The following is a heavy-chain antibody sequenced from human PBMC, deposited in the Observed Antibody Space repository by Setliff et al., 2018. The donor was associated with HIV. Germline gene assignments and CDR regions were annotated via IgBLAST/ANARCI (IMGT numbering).Heavy chain of an antibody. Sequence: GGSLRLSCATSGFTFDSYSIIWVRQAPGKGLEWVSYVSGLGGGTIYYADSVRGRFTISRDDAEKSVYLQMNSLRAEDTAVYYCARAGVVEGYYYYYYMDAWGKGTTVTVSS. CDR3: ARAGVVEGYYYYYYMDA. J-gene: IGHJ6*03. CDR2: VSGLGGGTI. V-gene: IGHV3-48*01. D-gene: IGHD2-15*01. CDR1: GFTFDSYS.